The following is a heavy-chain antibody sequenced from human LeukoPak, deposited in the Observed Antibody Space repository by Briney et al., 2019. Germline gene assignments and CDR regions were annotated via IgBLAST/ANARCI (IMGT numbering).Heavy chain of an antibody. D-gene: IGHD2-2*01. CDR1: GGTFSSYA. CDR2: IIPIFGTA. V-gene: IGHV1-69*06. Sequence: GSSVKVSCNASGGTFSSYAISWVRQAPGQGLEWMGGIIPIFGTANYAQKFQGRVTITADKSTSTAYMELSSLRSEDTAVYYCARGRVPAATTTESGYYYYYYMDVWGKGTTVTVSS. J-gene: IGHJ6*03. CDR3: ARGRVPAATTTESGYYYYYYMDV.